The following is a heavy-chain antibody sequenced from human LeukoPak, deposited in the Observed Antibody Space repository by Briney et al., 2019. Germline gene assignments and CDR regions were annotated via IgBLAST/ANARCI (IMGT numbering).Heavy chain of an antibody. CDR3: ARCSGSGSPGYFDY. J-gene: IGHJ4*02. CDR1: GFSLSTSRMC. Sequence: SGPALVEPTQTLTLTCTFSGFSLSTSRMCVSWIRQPPGKALEWLARIDWDDDKYYSTFLKTRLTISKDTSKNQVVLTMTNMDPVDTATYYCARCSGSGSPGYFDYWGQGTLVTVSS. D-gene: IGHD3-10*01. V-gene: IGHV2-70*11. CDR2: IDWDDDK.